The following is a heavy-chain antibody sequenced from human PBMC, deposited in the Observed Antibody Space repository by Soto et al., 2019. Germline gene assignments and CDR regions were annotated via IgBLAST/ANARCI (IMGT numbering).Heavy chain of an antibody. V-gene: IGHV4-30-4*01. D-gene: IGHD7-27*01. CDR3: AKATGDSDY. Sequence: PSETLSLTCTFSGCSISSGDYYWTWIRKPPGKGLEWIGFLSYSGSTYYNPSLKSRVTMSVDTSKNQFSLKLSSVTAADTAVYYWAKATGDSDYWGQGTLVTVSS. J-gene: IGHJ4*02. CDR2: LSYSGST. CDR1: GCSISSGDYY.